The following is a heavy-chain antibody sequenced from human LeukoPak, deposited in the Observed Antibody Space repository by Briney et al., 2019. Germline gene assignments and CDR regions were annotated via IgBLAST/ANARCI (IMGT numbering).Heavy chain of an antibody. CDR1: GYTFTSYY. Sequence: GASVKVSCKASGYTFTSYYMHWGRQAPEQGLGWRGIINPSGGSTSYAQKFQGRVTMTRDTSTSTVYMELSSLRSEDTAVYYCARGGIAAAGDYYYGMDVWGQGTTVTVSS. CDR3: ARGGIAAAGDYYYGMDV. CDR2: INPSGGST. J-gene: IGHJ6*02. V-gene: IGHV1-46*01. D-gene: IGHD6-13*01.